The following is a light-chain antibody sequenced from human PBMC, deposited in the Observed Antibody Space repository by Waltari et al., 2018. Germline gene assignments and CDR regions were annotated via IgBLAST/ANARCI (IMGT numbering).Light chain of an antibody. Sequence: DIQMTQSPSSLSASVGDRVTITCRASENVNNYLNWYQQKPGKAPNLLIYKASTLQSGVPSRFSGSGSWTEYTFTINSLQSEDAAIYYCQNGYDIPFSFGQGTKVEIQ. V-gene: IGKV1-39*01. CDR3: QNGYDIPFS. J-gene: IGKJ2*03. CDR1: ENVNNY. CDR2: KAS.